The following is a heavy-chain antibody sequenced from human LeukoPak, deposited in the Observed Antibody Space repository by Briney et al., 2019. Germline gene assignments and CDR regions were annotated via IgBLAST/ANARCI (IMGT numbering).Heavy chain of an antibody. CDR3: AIASSGRYFDY. D-gene: IGHD6-19*01. CDR2: ISGSGGST. Sequence: GGSLRLSCAASGFAFSSYAMSWVRQAPGKGLEWVSAISGSGGSTYYADSVKGRFTISRDNSKNTLYLQMNSLRAEDTAVYYCAIASSGRYFDYWGQGTLVTVSS. J-gene: IGHJ4*02. CDR1: GFAFSSYA. V-gene: IGHV3-23*01.